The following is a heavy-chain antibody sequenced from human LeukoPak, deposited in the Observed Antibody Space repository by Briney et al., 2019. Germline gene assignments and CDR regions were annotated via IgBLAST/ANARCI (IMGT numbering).Heavy chain of an antibody. CDR3: ARDLSPYTAMVYYYYYYMDV. J-gene: IGHJ6*03. D-gene: IGHD5-18*01. CDR2: IYTSEST. CDR1: GVSISSGSYY. Sequence: SQTLSLTCNVSGVSISSGSYYWSWIRQPAGKGLEWIGRIYTSESTNYNPSLKSRVTISVDTSKNQFSLKLSSVTAADTAVYYCARDLSPYTAMVYYYYYYMDVWGKGTTVTVSS. V-gene: IGHV4-61*02.